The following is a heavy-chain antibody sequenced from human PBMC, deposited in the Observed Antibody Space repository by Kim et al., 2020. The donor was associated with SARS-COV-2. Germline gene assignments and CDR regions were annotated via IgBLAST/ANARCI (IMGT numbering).Heavy chain of an antibody. CDR3: ARADYDILTGWEEWFDP. D-gene: IGHD3-9*01. CDR1: GYTFTSYA. V-gene: IGHV7-4-1*02. Sequence: ASVKVSCKASGYTFTSYAMNWVRQAPGQGLEWMGWINTNTGNPTYAQGFTGRFVFSLDTSVSTAYLQISSLKAEDTAVYYCARADYDILTGWEEWFDPWGQGTLVTVSS. CDR2: INTNTGNP. J-gene: IGHJ5*02.